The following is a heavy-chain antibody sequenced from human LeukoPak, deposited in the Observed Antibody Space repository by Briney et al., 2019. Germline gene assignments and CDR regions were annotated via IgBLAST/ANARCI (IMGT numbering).Heavy chain of an antibody. CDR2: IYSDYSGGST. J-gene: IGHJ4*02. CDR1: GFSVSSNY. V-gene: IGHV3-53*01. Sequence: GGSLRLSCAASGFSVSSNYMTWVRQAPGKGLEWVSIIYSDYSGGSTYYADSVKGRFTISRDNSKNMLYLQMNSLGAEDTAVYYCARDLERGDYWGQGTLVTVSS. D-gene: IGHD1-1*01. CDR3: ARDLERGDY.